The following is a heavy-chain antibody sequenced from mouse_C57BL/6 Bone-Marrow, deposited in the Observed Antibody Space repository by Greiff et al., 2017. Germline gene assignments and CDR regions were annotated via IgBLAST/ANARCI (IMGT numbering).Heavy chain of an antibody. CDR3: ARRGWLLYYFDY. CDR1: GYTFTSYT. V-gene: IGHV1-4*01. D-gene: IGHD2-3*01. Sequence: QVQLQQSGAELARPGASVKMSCKASGYTFTSYTMHWVKQRPGQGLEWIGYINPSSGYTKYNQKFKDKATLTADKSSSTAYMQLSSLTSEDSAVYYCARRGWLLYYFDYWGQGTTLTVSS. CDR2: INPSSGYT. J-gene: IGHJ2*01.